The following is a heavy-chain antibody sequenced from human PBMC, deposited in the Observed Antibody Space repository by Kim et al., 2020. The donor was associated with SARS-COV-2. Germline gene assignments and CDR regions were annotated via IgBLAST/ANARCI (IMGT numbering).Heavy chain of an antibody. V-gene: IGHV3-11*06. CDR2: T. J-gene: IGHJ4*02. D-gene: IGHD4-17*01. Sequence: TNYADSVKGRFTISRDNAKNSLYLQMNSLRAEDTAVYYCARELRNYFDYWGQGTLVTVSS. CDR3: ARELRNYFDY.